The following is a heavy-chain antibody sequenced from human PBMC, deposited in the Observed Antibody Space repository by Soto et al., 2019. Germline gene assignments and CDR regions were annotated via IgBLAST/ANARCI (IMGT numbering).Heavy chain of an antibody. J-gene: IGHJ4*02. Sequence: GGSLRLSCAASGFTFSSYAMHWVRQAPGKGLEWVAIISYDESNKYYADSVKGRFTISRDNSKNTLYLQMNSLRAEDTAVYYCARDHIFDAVAGEYYFDYWGQGTLVTVSS. CDR1: GFTFSSYA. CDR3: ARDHIFDAVAGEYYFDY. V-gene: IGHV3-30-3*01. D-gene: IGHD6-19*01. CDR2: ISYDESNK.